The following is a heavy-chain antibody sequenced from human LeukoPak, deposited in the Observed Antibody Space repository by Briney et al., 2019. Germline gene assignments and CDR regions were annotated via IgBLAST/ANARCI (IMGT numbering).Heavy chain of an antibody. CDR2: ISRASESI. CDR3: AGEGYGDYEGDY. J-gene: IGHJ4*02. D-gene: IGHD4-17*01. V-gene: IGHV3-21*01. Sequence: GGSLRLSCAASGFTFIDYSMAWVRQAPGKGLEWVSIISRASESIFYADSVKGRFTISRDNAKNSLYLQMNSLRAEDTAVYYCAGEGYGDYEGDYWGQGTLVTVSS. CDR1: GFTFIDYS.